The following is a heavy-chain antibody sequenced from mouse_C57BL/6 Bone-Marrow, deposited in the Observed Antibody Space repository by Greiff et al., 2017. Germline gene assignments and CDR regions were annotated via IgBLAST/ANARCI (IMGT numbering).Heavy chain of an antibody. D-gene: IGHD1-1*01. J-gene: IGHJ2*01. V-gene: IGHV1-74*01. Sequence: QVQLQQPGAELVKPGASVKVSCKASGYTFTSYWMHWVKQRPGQGLEWIGRIHPSDSDTNYNQKFKGKATLTVEKSSSTAYMQLSSLTSEDSAVYYCAIEEYYYGSRDYFDYWGQGTTLTVSS. CDR2: IHPSDSDT. CDR3: AIEEYYYGSRDYFDY. CDR1: GYTFTSYW.